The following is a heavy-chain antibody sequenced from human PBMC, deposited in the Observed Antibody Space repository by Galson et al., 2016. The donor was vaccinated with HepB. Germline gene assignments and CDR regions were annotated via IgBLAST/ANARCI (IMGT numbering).Heavy chain of an antibody. CDR2: IYPRDSDT. V-gene: IGHV5-51*01. CDR1: GYTFSTFW. CDR3: ARQSHCPTDCSPYPFDY. D-gene: IGHD2-21*02. J-gene: IGHJ4*01. Sequence: QSGAEVKKPGESLKISCKGSGYTFSTFWIAWVRQKPGKGLEWMGSIYPRDSDTRYSPSFQGQVTISADTSISTAYLQWTSLKASDTAIYYCARQSHCPTDCSPYPFDYWGHGTLVTASS.